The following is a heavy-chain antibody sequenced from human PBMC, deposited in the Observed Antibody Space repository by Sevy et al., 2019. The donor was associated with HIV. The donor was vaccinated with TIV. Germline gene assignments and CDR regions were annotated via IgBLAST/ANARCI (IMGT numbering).Heavy chain of an antibody. V-gene: IGHV3-30-3*01. D-gene: IGHD3-22*01. CDR2: ISYDGSNK. J-gene: IGHJ4*02. Sequence: GGSLRLSCAASGFTFSSYAMHWVRQAPGKGLEWVAVISYDGSNKYYADSVKGRFTISRDNSKNTLYLQMNSLRAEDTAVYYCARAFDSSGYYQHGGYWGQGTLVTVSS. CDR1: GFTFSSYA. CDR3: ARAFDSSGYYQHGGY.